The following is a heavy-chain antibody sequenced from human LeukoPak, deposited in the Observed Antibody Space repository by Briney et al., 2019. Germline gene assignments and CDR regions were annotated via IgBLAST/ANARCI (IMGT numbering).Heavy chain of an antibody. Sequence: SETLSLTCAVSGYSIISGYYWGWIRQPPGKGLEWIGSIYHSGSTYYNPSLKSRVTISVDTSKNQFSLKLSSVTAADTAVYYCARDEPLAVAGTYTIFDYWGQGTLVTVSS. V-gene: IGHV4-38-2*02. D-gene: IGHD6-19*01. CDR3: ARDEPLAVAGTYTIFDY. CDR1: GYSIISGYY. J-gene: IGHJ4*02. CDR2: IYHSGST.